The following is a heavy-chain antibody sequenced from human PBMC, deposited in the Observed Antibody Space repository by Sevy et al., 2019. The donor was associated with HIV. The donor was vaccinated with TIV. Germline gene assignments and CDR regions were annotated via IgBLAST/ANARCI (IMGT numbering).Heavy chain of an antibody. CDR3: TRGGHYYDSSGRNWFDP. J-gene: IGHJ5*02. CDR2: IYPGDSDT. V-gene: IGHV5-51*01. Sequence: GESLKISCKGSGYSFTSYWIGWVRQMPGKGLEWMGIIYPGDSDTRYSPSFQGQVTITADKSISTAYLQWSSLKASDTAMYYCTRGGHYYDSSGRNWFDPWGQGTLVTVSS. D-gene: IGHD3-22*01. CDR1: GYSFTSYW.